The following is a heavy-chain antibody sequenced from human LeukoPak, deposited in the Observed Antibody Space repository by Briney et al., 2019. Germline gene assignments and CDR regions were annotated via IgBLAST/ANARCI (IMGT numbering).Heavy chain of an antibody. Sequence: PGGSLRLSCAASGFTFSSYAMSWVRQAPGKGLEWVSAISGSGGSTYYADSMKGRFTISRDNSKNTLYLQMNSLRAEDTAVYYCAKDECSGGSCYLDAFDIWGQGTMVTVSS. CDR1: GFTFSSYA. D-gene: IGHD2-15*01. CDR3: AKDECSGGSCYLDAFDI. CDR2: ISGSGGST. J-gene: IGHJ3*02. V-gene: IGHV3-23*01.